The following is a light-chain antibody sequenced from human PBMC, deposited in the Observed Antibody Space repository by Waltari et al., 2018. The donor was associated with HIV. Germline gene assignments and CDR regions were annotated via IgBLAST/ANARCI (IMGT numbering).Light chain of an antibody. CDR3: QQAKNFPFT. V-gene: IGKV1-12*01. J-gene: IGKJ3*01. CDR1: QGISSY. Sequence: DIQMTPSPSSVSASVGDRVTITCRTSQGISSYLAWYQQKPGKALHLLLYTTSSLQSGVPSRFSGNGSGTDFTLTISSLQPEDFATYYCQQAKNFPFTLGPGTTVDFK. CDR2: TTS.